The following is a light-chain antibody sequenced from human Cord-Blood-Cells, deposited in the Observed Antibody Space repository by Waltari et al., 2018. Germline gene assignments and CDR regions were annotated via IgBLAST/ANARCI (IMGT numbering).Light chain of an antibody. J-gene: IGLJ3*02. Sequence: SYELTQPPSVSVSLGQMARITCSGEALPKKYAYWYQQKPGQFPVLVIYKDSERPSWIPERFSGSSSGTIVTLTISGVQAEDEADYYCLSADSSGVFGGGTKLTVL. CDR1: ALPKKY. CDR3: LSADSSGV. CDR2: KDS. V-gene: IGLV3-16*01.